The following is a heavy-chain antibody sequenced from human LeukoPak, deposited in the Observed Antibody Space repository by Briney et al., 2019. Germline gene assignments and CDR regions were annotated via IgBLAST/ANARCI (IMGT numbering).Heavy chain of an antibody. CDR2: ISGSGGST. D-gene: IGHD4-23*01. V-gene: IGHV3-23*01. CDR3: AKDPHDYGGNSFSYYFDY. Sequence: GGSLRLSCAASEFTFSSYAMSWVRQAPGKGLEWVSAISGSGGSTYYADSVKGRFTISRDNSKNTLYLQMNSLRAEDTAVYYCAKDPHDYGGNSFSYYFDYWGQGTLVTVSS. CDR1: EFTFSSYA. J-gene: IGHJ4*02.